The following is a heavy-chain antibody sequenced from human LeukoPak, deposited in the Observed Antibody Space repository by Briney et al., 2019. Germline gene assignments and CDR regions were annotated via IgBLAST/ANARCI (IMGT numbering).Heavy chain of an antibody. CDR1: GYTFTGYY. D-gene: IGHD6-13*01. CDR3: ARGRAAAGD. Sequence: ASVKVSCKASGYTFTGYYMHWVRQAPGQGLEWMGWMNPNSGNTGYAQKFQGRVTMTRNTSISTAYMELSSLRSEDTAMYYCARGRAAAGDWGQGTLVTVSS. CDR2: MNPNSGNT. J-gene: IGHJ4*02. V-gene: IGHV1-8*02.